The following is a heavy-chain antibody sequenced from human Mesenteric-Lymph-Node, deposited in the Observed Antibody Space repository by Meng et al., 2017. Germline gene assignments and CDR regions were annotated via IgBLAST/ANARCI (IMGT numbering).Heavy chain of an antibody. V-gene: IGHV1-18*01. Sequence: SVKVSCKASGYTFISYGIMWVRQAPGQGLEWMGWINTHNGNTNYEQRLQARVTMTTDTSTSTAYMELRSLTSDDTAVYYCARVNGDYGVWVAFDIWGQGTMVTVSS. J-gene: IGHJ3*02. D-gene: IGHD4-17*01. CDR2: INTHNGNT. CDR3: ARVNGDYGVWVAFDI. CDR1: GYTFISYG.